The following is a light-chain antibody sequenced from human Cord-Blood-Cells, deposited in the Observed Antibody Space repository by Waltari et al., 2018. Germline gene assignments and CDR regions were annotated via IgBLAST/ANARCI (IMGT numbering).Light chain of an antibody. J-gene: IGKJ1*01. V-gene: IGKV1-39*01. CDR1: QSISSY. CDR3: QQSYSTPWT. Sequence: DIQMTQSPPPLSASLGDSVPITCRASQSISSYLNWYQQKPGKAPKLLIYAASSLQSGVPSRFSGSGSGTDFTLTISSLQPEDFATYYCQQSYSTPWTFGQGTKVEIK. CDR2: AAS.